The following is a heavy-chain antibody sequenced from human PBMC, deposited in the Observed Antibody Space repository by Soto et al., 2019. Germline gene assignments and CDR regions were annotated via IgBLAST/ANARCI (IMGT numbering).Heavy chain of an antibody. CDR2: ISYDGSNK. V-gene: IGHV3-30-3*01. CDR1: GFTFSSYA. CDR3: ASSPIGPDAWSEDQCWFDP. Sequence: QVQLVESGGGVVQPGRSLRLSCAASGFTFSSYAMHWVRQAPGKGLEWVAVISYDGSNKYYADSVKGRFTISRDNSKNTLYLQMNSLRAEDTAVYYCASSPIGPDAWSEDQCWFDPWGQGTLVTVSS. D-gene: IGHD3-16*02. J-gene: IGHJ5*02.